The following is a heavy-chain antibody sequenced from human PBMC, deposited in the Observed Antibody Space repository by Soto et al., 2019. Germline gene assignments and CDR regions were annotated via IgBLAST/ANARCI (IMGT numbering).Heavy chain of an antibody. CDR2: ISGSGDRT. CDR1: TFTFRSFA. D-gene: IGHD3-10*01. CDR3: AKDIVRDYQLVLSVDAFDI. V-gene: IGHV3-23*01. J-gene: IGHJ3*02. Sequence: GGSLRLSCAASTFTFRSFAMSWVRQAPGKGLEWVSSISGSGDRTYYGDSVKGRLTISRDNSKNTLFLQMDSLSAEDTAIYYCAKDIVRDYQLVLSVDAFDIWGQGTMVTVSS.